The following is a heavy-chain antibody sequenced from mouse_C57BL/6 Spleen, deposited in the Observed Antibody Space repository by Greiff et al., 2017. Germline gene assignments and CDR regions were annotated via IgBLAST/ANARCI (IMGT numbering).Heavy chain of an antibody. J-gene: IGHJ1*03. D-gene: IGHD1-1*02. V-gene: IGHV1-22*01. CDR1: GYTFTDYN. Sequence: EVMLVESGPELVKPGASVKMSCKASGYTFTDYNMHWVKQSHGKSLEWIGYINPNNGGTSYNQKFKGKATLTVNKSSSTAYMELRSLTSEDSAVYYCARPAMDWYFDVWGTGTTVTVSS. CDR3: ARPAMDWYFDV. CDR2: INPNNGGT.